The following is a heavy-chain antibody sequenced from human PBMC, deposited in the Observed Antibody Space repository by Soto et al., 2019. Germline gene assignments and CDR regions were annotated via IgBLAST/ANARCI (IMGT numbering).Heavy chain of an antibody. D-gene: IGHD3-3*01. V-gene: IGHV3-7*01. CDR1: GFTFSSYW. J-gene: IGHJ4*02. CDR3: ATEVWVYYDFWSGYSDY. CDR2: IKEDGSDM. Sequence: PGGSLRLSCAASGFTFSSYWMSWVRQAPGKGLEWVANIKEDGSDMYYVDSVKGRITFSRDIVKNSLYLQMNSLRAEDTAVYYCATEVWVYYDFWSGYSDYWGQGTLVTVSS.